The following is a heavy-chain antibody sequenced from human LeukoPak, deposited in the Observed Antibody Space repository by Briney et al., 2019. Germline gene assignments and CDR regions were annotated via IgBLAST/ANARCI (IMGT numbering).Heavy chain of an antibody. CDR1: GGSISSYY. Sequence: SETLSLTCTVSGGSISSYYWSWIRQPPGKGLEWIGYIYYSGSTNYNPSLKSRVTISVDTSKNQFSLKLSSVTAAGTAVYYCARDLVYGDYPGHDAFDIWGQGTMVTVSS. V-gene: IGHV4-59*01. CDR2: IYYSGST. D-gene: IGHD4-17*01. CDR3: ARDLVYGDYPGHDAFDI. J-gene: IGHJ3*02.